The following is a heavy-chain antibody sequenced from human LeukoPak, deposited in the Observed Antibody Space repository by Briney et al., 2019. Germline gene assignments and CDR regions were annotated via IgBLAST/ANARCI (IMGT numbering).Heavy chain of an antibody. J-gene: IGHJ3*02. CDR3: ARLLNNDNAGDPDTFDM. D-gene: IGHD4-17*01. V-gene: IGHV4-59*08. Sequence: SETLSLTCSASGGSISRRYWSWIRQPPGKGLEWIGYISYSGGTRYNPSFQSRVTISLGTSNTHFSLKLTSVTAADTAMYYCARLLNNDNAGDPDTFDMWGPGTMVTVSS. CDR2: ISYSGGT. CDR1: GGSISRRY.